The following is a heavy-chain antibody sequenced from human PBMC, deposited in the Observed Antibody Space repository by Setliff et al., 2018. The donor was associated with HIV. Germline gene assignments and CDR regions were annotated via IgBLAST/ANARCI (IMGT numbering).Heavy chain of an antibody. CDR2: IHSGGTT. CDR1: GFTVSNNY. CDR3: ATGIRFYFDY. J-gene: IGHJ4*02. V-gene: IGHV3-66*02. D-gene: IGHD4-17*01. Sequence: PGGSLRLSCAASGFTVSNNYMSWVRQAPGKGLAWVSVIHSGGTTNYADSVKGRFSISRDNSKNTLYLQMNGLRPEDTAVYYCATGIRFYFDYWGQGTLVTVSS.